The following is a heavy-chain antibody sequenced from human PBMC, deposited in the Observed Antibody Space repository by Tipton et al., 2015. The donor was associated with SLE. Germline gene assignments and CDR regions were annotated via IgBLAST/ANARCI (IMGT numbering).Heavy chain of an antibody. CDR3: ARESYNLLYYFYYMDV. D-gene: IGHD5-24*01. Sequence: TLSLTCAVYGGSFSGYYWSWIRQPPGKGLEWIGEINHSGSTNYNPSLKSRVTISVDTSKNQFSLKLSSVTAADTAVYYCARESYNLLYYFYYMDVWGKGTTVTVSS. CDR1: GGSFSGYY. J-gene: IGHJ6*03. V-gene: IGHV4-34*01. CDR2: INHSGST.